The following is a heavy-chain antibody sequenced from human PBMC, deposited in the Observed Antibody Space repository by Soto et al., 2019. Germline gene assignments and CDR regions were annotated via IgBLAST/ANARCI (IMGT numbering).Heavy chain of an antibody. D-gene: IGHD4-4*01. Sequence: EVQLVESGGGLSKPGGSLRLSCAPSGSTFSSYAMNWARQPPGKGLEWVSSISSSSSYIYSADSVKGRFTISRDNAKNSLYLQMNSLRAEDTAVYYCAREDYSNFDYWGQGTLVTVSS. CDR1: GSTFSSYA. CDR2: ISSSSSYI. J-gene: IGHJ4*02. V-gene: IGHV3-21*01. CDR3: AREDYSNFDY.